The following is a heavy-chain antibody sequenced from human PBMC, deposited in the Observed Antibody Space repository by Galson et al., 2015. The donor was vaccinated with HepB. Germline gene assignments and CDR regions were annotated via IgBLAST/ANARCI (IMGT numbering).Heavy chain of an antibody. CDR2: INAGNGNT. J-gene: IGHJ2*01. V-gene: IGHV1-3*01. Sequence: SVKVSCKASGYTFTSYAMHWVRQAPGQRLEWMGWINAGNGNTKYSQKFQGRVTITRDTSASTAYMELSSLRSEDTAVYYCARDTNWGSTHFDLWGRGTLVTVSS. CDR3: ARDTNWGSTHFDL. D-gene: IGHD7-27*01. CDR1: GYTFTSYA.